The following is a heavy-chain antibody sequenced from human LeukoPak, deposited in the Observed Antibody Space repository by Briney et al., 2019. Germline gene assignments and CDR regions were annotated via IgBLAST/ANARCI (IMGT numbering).Heavy chain of an antibody. D-gene: IGHD6-19*01. J-gene: IGHJ6*03. V-gene: IGHV4-39*07. CDR2: IHYSGST. Sequence: SETLSLTCTVSGGSISSSSYHWGWIRQPPGKGLEWIGSIHYSGSTNYNPSLKSRVTISVDTSKNQFSLKLSSVTAADTAVYYCARGAVAGRWPYYYYYYMDVWGKGTTVTVSS. CDR3: ARGAVAGRWPYYYYYYMDV. CDR1: GGSISSSSYH.